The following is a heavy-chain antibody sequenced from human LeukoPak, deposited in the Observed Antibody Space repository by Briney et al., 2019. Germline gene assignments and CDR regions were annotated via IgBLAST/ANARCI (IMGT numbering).Heavy chain of an antibody. CDR1: GFSFSAYR. CDR2: ISETSDTI. D-gene: IGHD4-17*01. Sequence: PGGSLRLSCAASGFSFSAYRMNWVRQAHGKGLEWISHISETSDTIYYADSVKGRFTISRSNAENSLFLQMSSLRAEDTAVYYCARGPTHRNLLTYGSWDTYDIRGQGTMVTVSS. J-gene: IGHJ3*02. V-gene: IGHV3-48*04. CDR3: ARGPTHRNLLTYGSWDTYDI.